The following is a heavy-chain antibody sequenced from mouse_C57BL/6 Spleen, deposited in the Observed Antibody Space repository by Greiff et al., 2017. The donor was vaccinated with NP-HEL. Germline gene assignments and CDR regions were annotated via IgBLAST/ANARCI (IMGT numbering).Heavy chain of an antibody. CDR1: GYSFTDYN. CDR3: ANYYGSSPHYWYFDV. J-gene: IGHJ1*03. Sequence: EVKLQESGPELVKPGASVKISCKASGYSFTDYNMNWVKQSNGKSLEWIGVINPNYGTTSYNQKFKGKATLTVDQSSSTAYMQLNSLTSEDSAVYYCANYYGSSPHYWYFDVWGTGTTVTVSS. D-gene: IGHD1-1*01. V-gene: IGHV1-39*01. CDR2: INPNYGTT.